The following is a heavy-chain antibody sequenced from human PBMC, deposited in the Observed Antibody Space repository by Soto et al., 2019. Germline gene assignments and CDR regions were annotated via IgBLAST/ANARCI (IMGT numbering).Heavy chain of an antibody. CDR1: GGTFSSYA. CDR2: IIPIFGTA. J-gene: IGHJ6*02. CDR3: ARDWLRYCSSTSCYKSYYGMDV. D-gene: IGHD2-2*02. Sequence: QVPLVQSGAEVKKPGSSVKVSCKASGGTFSSYAISWVRQAPGQGLEWMGGIIPIFGTANYAQKFQGRVTITADESTSTAYMELSSLRSEDTAVYYCARDWLRYCSSTSCYKSYYGMDVWGQGTTVTVSS. V-gene: IGHV1-69*01.